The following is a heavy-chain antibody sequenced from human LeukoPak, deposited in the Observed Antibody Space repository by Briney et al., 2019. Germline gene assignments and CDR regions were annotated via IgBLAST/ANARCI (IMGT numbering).Heavy chain of an antibody. J-gene: IGHJ3*02. CDR3: ARGNSITMNDAFDI. Sequence: PSETLSLTCTVSGGSIGSYYWSWIRQPPGKGLEWIGYIYYSGSTNYNPSLKSRVTISVDTSKNQFSLKLSSVTAADTAVYYCARGNSITMNDAFDIWGQGTMVTVSS. CDR2: IYYSGST. D-gene: IGHD3-22*01. V-gene: IGHV4-59*01. CDR1: GGSIGSYY.